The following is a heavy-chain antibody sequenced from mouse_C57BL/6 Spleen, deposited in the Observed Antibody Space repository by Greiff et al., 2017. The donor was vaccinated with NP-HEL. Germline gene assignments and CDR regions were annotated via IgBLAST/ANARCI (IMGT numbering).Heavy chain of an antibody. D-gene: IGHD3-2*02. Sequence: VQLQQSGAELAKPGASVKLSCKASGYTFTSYWMHWVKQRPGQGLEWIGYINPSSGYTKYNQKFKDKATLTADKSSSTAYMQLSSLTYEDSAVXYCARFQDSSGYGFAYWGQGTLVTVSA. J-gene: IGHJ3*01. CDR2: INPSSGYT. V-gene: IGHV1-7*01. CDR3: ARFQDSSGYGFAY. CDR1: GYTFTSYW.